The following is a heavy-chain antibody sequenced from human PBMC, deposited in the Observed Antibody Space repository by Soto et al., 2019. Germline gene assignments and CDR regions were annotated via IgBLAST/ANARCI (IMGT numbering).Heavy chain of an antibody. Sequence: QLQLQESGSGLVKPSQTLSLTCAVSGGSISSGGSSWSGIRRPPGKGLEWIGYIYHSGYTYCNPSLKSRVTISVDRSKNQFSLKLSSVTAADTAVYYCARAHYGDYGYGMDVWGQGTTVTVSS. CDR3: ARAHYGDYGYGMDV. CDR1: GGSISSGGSS. D-gene: IGHD4-17*01. V-gene: IGHV4-30-2*01. J-gene: IGHJ6*02. CDR2: IYHSGYT.